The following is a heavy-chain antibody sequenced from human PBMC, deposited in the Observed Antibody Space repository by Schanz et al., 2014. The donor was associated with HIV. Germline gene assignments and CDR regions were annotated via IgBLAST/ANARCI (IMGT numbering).Heavy chain of an antibody. V-gene: IGHV1-2*02. CDR3: ARDLRASSVASLDY. D-gene: IGHD3-22*01. J-gene: IGHJ4*02. Sequence: QVQLVQSGAEVKKPGASVKVSCKASGYSFSDYYMHWVRQAPGQGLEWMGWINPNKGDTRFARKFQGRVTVTRDTSISTAYMSLSRLRSDDTAVYFCARDLRASSVASLDYWGQGTLVTVSS. CDR2: INPNKGDT. CDR1: GYSFSDYY.